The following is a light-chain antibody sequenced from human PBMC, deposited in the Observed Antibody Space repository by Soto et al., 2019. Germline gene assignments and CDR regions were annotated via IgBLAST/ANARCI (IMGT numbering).Light chain of an antibody. CDR1: QSLLHSNGYNY. J-gene: IGKJ5*01. CDR2: LGS. V-gene: IGKV2-28*01. Sequence: DIVMTQSPLSLPVTPGEPASISCRSSQSLLHSNGYNYLDWYLQKPGQSPQLLIYLGSNRASGVPDRFSDSGSGTDFTLKISRVEAEDVGVYYCMQALQTHLTFGQGTRLEIK. CDR3: MQALQTHLT.